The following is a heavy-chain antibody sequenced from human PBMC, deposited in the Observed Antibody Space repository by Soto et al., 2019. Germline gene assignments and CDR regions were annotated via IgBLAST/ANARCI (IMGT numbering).Heavy chain of an antibody. Sequence: PSETLSLTCTVSGGSVSSSGNYWGWIRQPPGKGLEWIGSIYYSGSTYYNPSLKSRVTTSVDTSKNQFSLKLSSVTAADTAVYYCARHYAVLLYHLDYWGQGTLVTVSS. CDR3: ARHYAVLLYHLDY. D-gene: IGHD2-15*01. V-gene: IGHV4-39*01. CDR2: IYYSGST. CDR1: GGSVSSSGNY. J-gene: IGHJ4*02.